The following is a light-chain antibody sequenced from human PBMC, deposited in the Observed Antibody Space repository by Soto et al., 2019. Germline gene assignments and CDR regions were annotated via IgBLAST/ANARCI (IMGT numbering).Light chain of an antibody. CDR3: QQYYSTPLT. Sequence: DIVMTQSPDSLAVSLGERATINCKSSQTVIYSSNDKKYLAWYQQKPGQPPKLLIYWASTRQSGVPDRFSGSGSGTDFTLTISSLQAEDVAVYYSQQYYSTPLTFGGGTKVELK. CDR1: QTVIYSSNDKKY. J-gene: IGKJ4*01. V-gene: IGKV4-1*01. CDR2: WAS.